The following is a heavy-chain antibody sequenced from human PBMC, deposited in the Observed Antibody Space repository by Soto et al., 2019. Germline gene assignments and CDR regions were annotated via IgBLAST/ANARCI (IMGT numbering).Heavy chain of an antibody. CDR2: INPGTGAT. CDR3: ERDNIAAAEKYALDI. V-gene: IGHV1-46*01. CDR1: GYTFSRWY. D-gene: IGHD6-25*01. J-gene: IGHJ3*02. Sequence: GXSDKVSYRASGYTFSRWYMHWVRQAPVQGLEWVGLINPGTGATTYAQKFQGRATMTSDTSTSTVYMELRSLTSEDTAVYYCERDNIAAAEKYALDIWGQGTMVTV.